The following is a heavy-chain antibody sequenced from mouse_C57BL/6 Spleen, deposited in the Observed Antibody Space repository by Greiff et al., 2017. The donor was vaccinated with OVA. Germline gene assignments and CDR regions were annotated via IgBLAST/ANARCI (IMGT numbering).Heavy chain of an antibody. Sequence: QVQLQQSGPELVKPGASVKISCKASGYAFSSSWMNWVKQRPGKGLEWIGRIYPGDGDTNYNGKFKGKATLNADKSSSTAYMQLSSLTSEDSAVYFCAKRGRGYFDVWGTGTTVTVSS. CDR2: IYPGDGDT. CDR1: GYAFSSSW. CDR3: AKRGRGYFDV. V-gene: IGHV1-82*01. D-gene: IGHD4-1*01. J-gene: IGHJ1*03.